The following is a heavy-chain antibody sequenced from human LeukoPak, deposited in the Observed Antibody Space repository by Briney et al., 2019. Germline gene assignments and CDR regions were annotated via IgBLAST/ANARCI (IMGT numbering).Heavy chain of an antibody. CDR3: ARLSGWYSSRPFDY. V-gene: IGHV4-30-4*08. CDR2: IYYSGST. CDR1: GGSISSGDYY. D-gene: IGHD6-19*01. J-gene: IGHJ4*02. Sequence: PSETLSLTCTVSGGSISSGDYYWSWIRQPPGKGLEWIGYIYYSGSTYYNPSLKSRLTIQVDTSKNQFSLKLSSVTAADTAVYYCARLSGWYSSRPFDYWGQGTLVTVSS.